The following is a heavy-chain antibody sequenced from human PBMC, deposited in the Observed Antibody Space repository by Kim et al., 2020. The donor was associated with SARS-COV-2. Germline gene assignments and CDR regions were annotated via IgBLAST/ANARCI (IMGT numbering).Heavy chain of an antibody. CDR3: AKDRNMATSSRDYYGIDV. Sequence: GGSLRLSCAASGFTFGDYAMHWVRQVPGKGLEWVSGLTWNSGSRGYADSVKGRFTMSRDNAKSSLYLQMNSLRTEDTALYYCAKDRNMATSSRDYYGIDV. J-gene: IGHJ6*01. CDR1: GFTFGDYA. V-gene: IGHV3-9*01. D-gene: IGHD3-10*01. CDR2: LTWNSGSR.